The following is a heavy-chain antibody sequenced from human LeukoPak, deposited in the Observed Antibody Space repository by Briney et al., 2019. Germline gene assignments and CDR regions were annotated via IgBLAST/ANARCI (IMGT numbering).Heavy chain of an antibody. D-gene: IGHD6-25*01. CDR3: AREDQGLRLY. CDR2: IRSKANSYAT. J-gene: IGHJ4*02. CDR1: GFTFSGSA. V-gene: IGHV3-73*01. Sequence: GGSLRLSCAASGFTFSGSAMHWVRQASGKGLEWVGRIRSKANSYATAYAASVKGRFTISRDDSKNTAYLQMNSLKTEDTAVYYCAREDQGLRLYWGQGTLVTVSS.